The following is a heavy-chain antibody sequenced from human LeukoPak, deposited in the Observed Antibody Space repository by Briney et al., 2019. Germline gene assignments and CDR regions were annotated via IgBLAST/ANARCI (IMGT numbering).Heavy chain of an antibody. CDR1: GFTFSSYC. CDR3: ARVYGSGFYQIDY. CDR2: IKEGGSAK. Sequence: GGSLRLSCAAAGFTFSSYCMTWVRQAPGKGLEWVANIKEGGSAKYYVDSVSGRFTISRDNAKISLYLQMNSLRAEDTAVYYCARVYGSGFYQIDYWGQGTLVTVSS. V-gene: IGHV3-7*04. D-gene: IGHD6-19*01. J-gene: IGHJ4*02.